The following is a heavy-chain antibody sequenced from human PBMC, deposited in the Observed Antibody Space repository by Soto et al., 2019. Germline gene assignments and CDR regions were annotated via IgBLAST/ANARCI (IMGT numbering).Heavy chain of an antibody. D-gene: IGHD3-3*01. V-gene: IGHV3-11*04. J-gene: IGHJ5*02. CDR3: ARESRFLEWLSLNWFDP. CDR1: GFTFSDYY. CDR2: ISSSSSTI. Sequence: PGGSLRLSCAASGFTFSDYYMSWIRQAPGKGLEWVSYISSSSSTIYYADSVKGRFTISRDNAKNSLHLQMDSLRDEDTAVYYYARESRFLEWLSLNWFDPWGQGTLVTVSS.